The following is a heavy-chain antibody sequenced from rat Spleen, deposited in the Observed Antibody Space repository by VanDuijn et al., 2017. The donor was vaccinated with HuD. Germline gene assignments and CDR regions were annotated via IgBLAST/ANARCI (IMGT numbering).Heavy chain of an antibody. V-gene: IGHV5-29*01. Sequence: EVQLVESGGGLVQPGRSLKLSCAASGFTLSNYGMHWIRQAPKKGLEWVATINYDGGSTYYRDSVKGRFTISRDNAKSTLYLQRNSLRSEDTATYYCTRDGTTGDYWGQGVMVTVSS. J-gene: IGHJ2*01. D-gene: IGHD1-5*01. CDR1: GFTLSNYG. CDR3: TRDGTTGDY. CDR2: INYDGGST.